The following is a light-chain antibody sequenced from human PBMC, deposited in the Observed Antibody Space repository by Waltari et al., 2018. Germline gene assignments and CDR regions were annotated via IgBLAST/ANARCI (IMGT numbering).Light chain of an antibody. Sequence: EIVMTQSPATLSVSPGEGATLSCGASQSVGSNLAWYQQKAGQAPRLLIYAAYTRATGIPARFSGSGSGTEFTLTINSLQSEDFAVYYCQHYNNWPWTFGLGTKVEIK. V-gene: IGKV3-15*01. CDR3: QHYNNWPWT. CDR2: AAY. J-gene: IGKJ1*01. CDR1: QSVGSN.